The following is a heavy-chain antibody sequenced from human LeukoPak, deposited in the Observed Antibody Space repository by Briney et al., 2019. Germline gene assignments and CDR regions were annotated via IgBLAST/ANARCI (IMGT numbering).Heavy chain of an antibody. D-gene: IGHD3-22*01. Sequence: GGSLRLSCAASGFSFSSYAMAWVRQAPGKGLEWVSTISGSGGSTHYADSVKGRFTISRDNSKNTLYLKMNSLRAEDTDVYYCAKDPYYYDSSGYGYGMDVWGQGTTVTVSS. CDR2: ISGSGGST. CDR1: GFSFSSYA. CDR3: AKDPYYYDSSGYGYGMDV. V-gene: IGHV3-23*01. J-gene: IGHJ6*02.